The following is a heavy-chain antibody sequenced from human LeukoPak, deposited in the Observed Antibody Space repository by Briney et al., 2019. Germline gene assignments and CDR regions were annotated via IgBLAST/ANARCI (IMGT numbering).Heavy chain of an antibody. V-gene: IGHV3-9*01. CDR2: INWNSGSI. J-gene: IGHJ4*02. D-gene: IGHD1-14*01. CDR1: GFTFEDYA. CDR3: AKSGSSGY. Sequence: PGRSLRLSCAASGFTFEDYAMHWVRQAPGKGLEWVSGINWNSGSIGYANSVKGRFTISRDNAKNSLYLQMNSLRAEDTALYYCAKSGSSGYWGQGTLVAVSS.